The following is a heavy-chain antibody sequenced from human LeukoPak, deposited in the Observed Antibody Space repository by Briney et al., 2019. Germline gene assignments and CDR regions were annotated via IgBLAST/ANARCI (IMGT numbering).Heavy chain of an antibody. V-gene: IGHV3-48*03. CDR3: ATGSGLWSPDY. Sequence: GGSLRLSCAASGSTFSSYEMNWVRQAPGKGLEWVSYISSSGSTIYYADSVKGRFTISRDNAKNRLYVQMNSLRAEDTAVYYCATGSGLWSPDYWGQGTLVTVSS. CDR1: GSTFSSYE. CDR2: ISSSGSTI. D-gene: IGHD5-18*01. J-gene: IGHJ4*02.